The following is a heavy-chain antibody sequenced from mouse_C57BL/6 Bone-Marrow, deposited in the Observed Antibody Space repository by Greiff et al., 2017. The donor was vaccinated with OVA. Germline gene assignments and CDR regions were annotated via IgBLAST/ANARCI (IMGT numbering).Heavy chain of an antibody. CDR3: AREAYDGYPPWYFDV. V-gene: IGHV1-69*01. D-gene: IGHD2-3*01. CDR1: GYTFTSYW. CDR2: IDPSDSYT. Sequence: QVQLQQPGAELVMPGASVKLSCKASGYTFTSYWMHWVKQRPGQGLEWIGEIDPSDSYTNYNQKFKGKSTLTVDKSSSTAYMQLSSLTSEDSAVYYCAREAYDGYPPWYFDVWGTGTTVTVSS. J-gene: IGHJ1*03.